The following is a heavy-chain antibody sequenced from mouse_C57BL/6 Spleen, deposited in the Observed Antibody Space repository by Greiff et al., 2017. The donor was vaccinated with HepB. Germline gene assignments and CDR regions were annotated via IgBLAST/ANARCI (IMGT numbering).Heavy chain of an antibody. CDR2: IYPGDGDT. D-gene: IGHD1-1*01. CDR3: ATTVVALYSMDY. CDR1: GYAFSSSW. V-gene: IGHV1-82*01. J-gene: IGHJ4*01. Sequence: QVQLKQSGPELVKPGASVKISCKASGYAFSSSWMNWVKQGPGKGLEWIGRIYPGDGDTNYNVKFKGKATLTADKSSSTAYMQLSSLTSDASAVYFSATTVVALYSMDYWGQGTSVTVSS.